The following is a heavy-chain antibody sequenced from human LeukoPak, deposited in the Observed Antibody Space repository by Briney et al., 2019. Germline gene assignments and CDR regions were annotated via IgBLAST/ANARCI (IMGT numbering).Heavy chain of an antibody. Sequence: SVKVSCKASGGTFSSYAISWVRQAPGQGLEWMGRIIPIFGIANYAQKFLGRVTITADKSTSTAYMELSSLRSEDTAVYYCARDFEDGDYVGPRWFDPWGQGTLVTVSS. D-gene: IGHD4-17*01. J-gene: IGHJ5*02. V-gene: IGHV1-69*04. CDR3: ARDFEDGDYVGPRWFDP. CDR1: GGTFSSYA. CDR2: IIPIFGIA.